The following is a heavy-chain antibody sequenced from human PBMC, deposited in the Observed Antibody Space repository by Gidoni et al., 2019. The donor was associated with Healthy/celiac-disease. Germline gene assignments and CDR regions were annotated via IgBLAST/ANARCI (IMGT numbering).Heavy chain of an antibody. CDR2: IYYSGST. Sequence: QVQLQESGPGLGKPSQTLSLTCTVSGGSISSGGYYWSWIRQHPGKGLEWIGYIYYSGSTYYNPSLKSRVTISVDTSKNQFSLKLSSVTAADTAVYYCARDSYVGYYFDYWGQGTLVTVSS. J-gene: IGHJ4*02. CDR3: ARDSYVGYYFDY. V-gene: IGHV4-31*03. CDR1: GGSISSGGYY. D-gene: IGHD1-26*01.